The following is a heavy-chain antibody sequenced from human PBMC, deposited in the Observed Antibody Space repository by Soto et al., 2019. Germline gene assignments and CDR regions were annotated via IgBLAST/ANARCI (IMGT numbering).Heavy chain of an antibody. J-gene: IGHJ5*02. CDR2: ISSSGYTT. V-gene: IGHV3-48*03. CDR1: TFTLSNYE. CDR3: ARDNSGSFHLDT. Sequence: EVQLVESGGGLVQPGGSLRLSCVASTFTLSNYEMSWVRQAPGKGLEWVSYISSSGYTTYYADSVKGRFTISRDKVKNSLYLQMSSLTAEDTGVYYCARDNSGSFHLDTWGQGTLVTVSS. D-gene: IGHD3-10*01.